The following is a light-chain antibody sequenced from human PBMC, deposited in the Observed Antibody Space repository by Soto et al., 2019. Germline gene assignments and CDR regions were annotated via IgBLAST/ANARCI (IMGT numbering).Light chain of an antibody. J-gene: IGLJ1*01. CDR1: SSDVGGYNY. V-gene: IGLV2-14*01. CDR3: SSYTSSSTPYV. Sequence: QSALTQPASVSGSPGQSITISCTGTSSDVGGYNYVSWYQQHPGKAPKLMIYEVSNRPSGVSNRFSGSKSGNTDSLTISGLQAEDSADYYCSSYTSSSTPYVFGTGTKVTVL. CDR2: EVS.